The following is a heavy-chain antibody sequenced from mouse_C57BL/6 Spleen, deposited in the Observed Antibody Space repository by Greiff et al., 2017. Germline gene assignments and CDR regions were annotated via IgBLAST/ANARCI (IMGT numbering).Heavy chain of an antibody. CDR1: GYTFTDYY. D-gene: IGHD2-12*01. Sequence: EVQLQQSGPVLVKPGASVKMSCKASGYTFTDYYMNWVKQSHGKSLEWIGVINPYNGGTSYNQKFKGKATLTVDKSSSTAYMELNSLTSEDSAVYYSARDYKAMDCWGQGTSVTVSS. CDR2: INPYNGGT. J-gene: IGHJ4*01. V-gene: IGHV1-19*01. CDR3: ARDYKAMDC.